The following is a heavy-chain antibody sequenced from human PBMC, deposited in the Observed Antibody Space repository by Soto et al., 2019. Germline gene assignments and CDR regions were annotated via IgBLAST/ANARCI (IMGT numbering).Heavy chain of an antibody. CDR2: ISYDGGNK. CDR3: ASPQGQSYGFGSDI. J-gene: IGHJ3*02. V-gene: IGHV3-30-3*01. D-gene: IGHD3-10*01. Sequence: GGSLRLSCAASGFTFSSYAMHWVRQAPGKGLEWVAVISYDGGNKYYADSVKGRFTISRDNSKNTLYLQMNSLRAEDTAVYYCASPQGQSYGFGSDIWGQGTLDPVSS. CDR1: GFTFSSYA.